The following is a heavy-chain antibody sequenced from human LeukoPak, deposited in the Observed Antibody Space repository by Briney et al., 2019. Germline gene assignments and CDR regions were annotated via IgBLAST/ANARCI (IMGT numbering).Heavy chain of an antibody. CDR3: ATESCRDGYNYDY. Sequence: GGSLRLSCAASGFTVSSNYMSWVRQAPGKGLEWVSVIYSGGSTYYADSVKGRFTISRDNSKNTLYLQMNSLRAEDTAVYYCATESCRDGYNYDYWGQGTLVTVSS. D-gene: IGHD5-24*01. V-gene: IGHV3-66*01. CDR1: GFTVSSNY. J-gene: IGHJ4*02. CDR2: IYSGGST.